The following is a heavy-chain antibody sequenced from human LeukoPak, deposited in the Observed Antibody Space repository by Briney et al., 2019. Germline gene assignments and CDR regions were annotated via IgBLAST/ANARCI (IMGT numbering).Heavy chain of an antibody. CDR2: INHSGST. Sequence: SETLSLTCAVYGGSFSGYYWSWIRQPPGKGLEWIGEINHSGSTNYNPSLKSRVTISVDTSKNQFSLKLSSVTAADTAVYYCARIIWGSYSRRSAFDTWGQGTMVTVSS. CDR3: ARIIWGSYSRRSAFDT. CDR1: GGSFSGYY. J-gene: IGHJ3*02. V-gene: IGHV4-34*01. D-gene: IGHD1-26*01.